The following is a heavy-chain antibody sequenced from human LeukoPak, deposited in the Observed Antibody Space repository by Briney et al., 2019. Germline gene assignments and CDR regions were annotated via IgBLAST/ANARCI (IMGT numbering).Heavy chain of an antibody. CDR1: GGTFSSYA. V-gene: IGHV1-69*04. Sequence: GASVKVSCTASGGTFSSYAISWVRQAPGQGLEWMGRIIPILGIANYAQKFQGRVTITADKSTSTAYMELSSLRSEDTAVYYCARVLLAAAGTDYYYGMDVWGQGTTVTVSS. CDR3: ARVLLAAAGTDYYYGMDV. J-gene: IGHJ6*02. CDR2: IIPILGIA. D-gene: IGHD6-13*01.